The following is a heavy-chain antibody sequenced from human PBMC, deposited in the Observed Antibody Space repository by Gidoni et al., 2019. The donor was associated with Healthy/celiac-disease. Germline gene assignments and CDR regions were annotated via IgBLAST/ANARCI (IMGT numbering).Heavy chain of an antibody. J-gene: IGHJ4*02. CDR2: IWYDGSNK. D-gene: IGHD6-13*01. CDR1: GFTSSSYG. V-gene: IGHV3-33*01. CDR3: ARDSSSWSFDY. Sequence: QVQLVESGGGVVQPGRSLRLSCAAYGFTSSSYGMHWVRQAPGKGLEWVAVIWYDGSNKYYADSVKGRFTISRDNSKNTLYLQMNSLRAEDTAVYYCARDSSSWSFDYWGQGTLVTVSS.